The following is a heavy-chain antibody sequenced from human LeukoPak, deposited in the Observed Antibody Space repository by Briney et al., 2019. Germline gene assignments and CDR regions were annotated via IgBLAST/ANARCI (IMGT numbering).Heavy chain of an antibody. Sequence: PSETLSLTCSVSGASINSHYWTWIRQPAGKGLEWIGRIYISGSTNYSPSLKSRVTMSVDTSKNQFSLNLISVTAADTAVYYCARALNPLPGTYFFGYWGQGTLVTVSS. V-gene: IGHV4-4*07. CDR2: IYISGST. CDR1: GASINSHY. J-gene: IGHJ4*02. D-gene: IGHD2-15*01. CDR3: ARALNPLPGTYFFGY.